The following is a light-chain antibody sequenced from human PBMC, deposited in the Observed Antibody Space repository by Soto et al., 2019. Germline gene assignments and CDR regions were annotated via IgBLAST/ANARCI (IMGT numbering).Light chain of an antibody. J-gene: IGLJ1*01. V-gene: IGLV2-14*01. Sequence: QSALTQPASVSGSPGQSITISCTGTSSDVGNYNYVSWYQQYPGRVPKLLIYMVSNRPSGVSNFFSCSKSGNTASLTISGLQAEDVADYFCTSPTRGSVYVFGTGTKLTVL. CDR2: MVS. CDR1: SSDVGNYNY. CDR3: TSPTRGSVYV.